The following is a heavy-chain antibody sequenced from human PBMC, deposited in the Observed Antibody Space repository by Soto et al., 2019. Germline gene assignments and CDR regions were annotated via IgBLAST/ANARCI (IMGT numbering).Heavy chain of an antibody. V-gene: IGHV3-74*01. CDR1: GFTFSGYL. J-gene: IGHJ5*02. CDR2: INSDGSDT. CDR3: SSLRKDPFP. Sequence: EVQLVESGGGLVQPGGSLRLSCAASGFTFSGYLMHWVRQAPGKGLVWVSRINSDGSDTDYADSVQGRFTISRDNAKNTLYLQMNSLRAEDTAVYYCSSLRKDPFPLGQGTLVTVSS.